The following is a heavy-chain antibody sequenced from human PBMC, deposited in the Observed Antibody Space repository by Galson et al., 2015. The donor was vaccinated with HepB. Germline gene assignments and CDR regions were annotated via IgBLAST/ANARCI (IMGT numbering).Heavy chain of an antibody. Sequence: SVKVSCKVSGYTLSESSMHWVRQAPGKGLEWMGGIIPIFGTANYAQKFQGRVTITADKSTSTAYMELSSLRSEDTAVYYCARGPPELLWFGEWPGYYGMDVWGQGTTVTVSS. CDR1: GYTLSESS. V-gene: IGHV1-69*06. CDR3: ARGPPELLWFGEWPGYYGMDV. D-gene: IGHD3-10*01. J-gene: IGHJ6*02. CDR2: IIPIFGTA.